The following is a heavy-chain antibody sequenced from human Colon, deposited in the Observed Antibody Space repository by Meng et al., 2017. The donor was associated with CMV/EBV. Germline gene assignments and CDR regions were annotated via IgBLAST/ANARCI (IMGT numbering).Heavy chain of an antibody. D-gene: IGHD2-8*01. Sequence: GESLKISCAASGFTFSSYSMNWVRQAPGKGLEWVANIKRDGTEKNYADGVKGRFTISRDNAKNSLFLHMNGLSDEDTGVYHCTRGQGILYAWGQGTLVTVSS. V-gene: IGHV3-7*01. J-gene: IGHJ5*02. CDR3: TRGQGILYA. CDR2: IKRDGTEK. CDR1: GFTFSSYS.